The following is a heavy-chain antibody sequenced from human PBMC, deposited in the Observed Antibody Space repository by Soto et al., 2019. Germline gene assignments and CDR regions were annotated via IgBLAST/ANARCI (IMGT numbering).Heavy chain of an antibody. CDR2: IYHSGTT. V-gene: IGHV4-4*02. D-gene: IGHD4-4*01. CDR1: GASISSTNY. CDR3: ARGFFDYSNYGSLYSWFDP. J-gene: IGHJ5*02. Sequence: SETLSLTCAVSGASISSTNYWSWVRQRPGKGLEWIGEIYHSGTTNYNPSLESRVTISVDKSKNQFSLKLYSLTAADTAVYYCARGFFDYSNYGSLYSWFDPWGHGTLVTVSS.